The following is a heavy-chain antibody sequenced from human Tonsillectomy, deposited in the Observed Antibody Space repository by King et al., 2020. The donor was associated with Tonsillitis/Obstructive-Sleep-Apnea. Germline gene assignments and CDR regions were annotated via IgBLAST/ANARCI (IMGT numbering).Heavy chain of an antibody. Sequence: VQLQESGPRLVKPSETLSLTCTVSGGSFNSYSWNWIRQPPGKGLEWSGYIYYSGSTDYNPSLRSRVTISVDTSKNQFSLKLSSVTATDTAVYYCASGWRYCSGDSCSSSFYHHFMDVGGKGTTVTASS. V-gene: IGHV4-59*08. CDR1: GGSFNSYS. CDR2: IYYSGST. J-gene: IGHJ6*03. CDR3: ASGWRYCSGDSCSSSFYHHFMDV. D-gene: IGHD2-15*01.